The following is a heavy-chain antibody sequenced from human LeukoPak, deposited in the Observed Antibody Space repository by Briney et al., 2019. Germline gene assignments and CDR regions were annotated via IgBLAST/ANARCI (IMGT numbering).Heavy chain of an antibody. CDR2: ISGSGEST. CDR3: AKDGRGYSGYDPFDY. J-gene: IGHJ4*02. Sequence: GGFLRLSCAASGFTFSNHDMSWVRQAPGRGLEWVSGISGSGESTDYADSVKGRFSVSRDNSKNTLYLQMNSLRAEDTAVYYCAKDGRGYSGYDPFDYWGQGTLVTVSS. V-gene: IGHV3-23*01. D-gene: IGHD5-12*01. CDR1: GFTFSNHD.